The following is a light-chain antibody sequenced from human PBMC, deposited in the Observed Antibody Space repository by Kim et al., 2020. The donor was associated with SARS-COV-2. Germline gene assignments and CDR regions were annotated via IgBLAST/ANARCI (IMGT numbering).Light chain of an antibody. CDR1: HSVSSSY. V-gene: IGKV3-20*01. J-gene: IGKJ4*01. CDR2: GAS. Sequence: EIVLTQSPVTVSLSPGDRDSLSCRASHSVSSSYLAWYQQKPGQAPRLLIYGASSRATGIPDRFSGSGSRTDFTLTISRLEPEDVAVYYCQQYGSSPLTFGRGTKVDIK. CDR3: QQYGSSPLT.